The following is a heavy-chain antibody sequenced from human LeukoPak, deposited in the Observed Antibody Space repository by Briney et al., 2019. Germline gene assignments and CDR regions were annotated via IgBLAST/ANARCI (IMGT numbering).Heavy chain of an antibody. CDR3: ASYDSGTLDY. D-gene: IGHD3-22*01. V-gene: IGHV3-48*03. J-gene: IGHJ4*02. CDR1: GFTFSSYE. Sequence: GGSLRLSCAASGFTFSSYEMNWVRQAPGKGLEWVSYISSSGSTIYYADSVKGRFTISRDNAKNSLYLQMNSLRAEDTAVYYCASYDSGTLDYSGQGKLVTVSS. CDR2: ISSSGSTI.